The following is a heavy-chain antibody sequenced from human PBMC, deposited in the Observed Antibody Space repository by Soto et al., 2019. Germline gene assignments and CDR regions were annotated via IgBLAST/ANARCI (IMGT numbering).Heavy chain of an antibody. V-gene: IGHV1-2*02. D-gene: IGHD6-13*01. CDR2: INPKDGGT. CDR1: GYTLTDLS. J-gene: IGHJ6*02. Sequence: GASVKVSCKDSGYTLTDLSMHWVRQAPGEGLEWMGGINPKDGGTNYAQKFQGRVTMTEDTSISTAYMELSRLRSDDTAVYYCARALSGIAAAGTLYYYYGMDVWGQGTTVTVSS. CDR3: ARALSGIAAAGTLYYYYGMDV.